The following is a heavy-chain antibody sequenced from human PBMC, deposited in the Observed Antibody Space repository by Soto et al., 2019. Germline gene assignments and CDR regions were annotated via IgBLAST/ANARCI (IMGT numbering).Heavy chain of an antibody. CDR2: TIPMFGTS. V-gene: IGHV1-69*01. Sequence: QVQLVQSGAEVKKPGSSVKVSCKASGGTFSGYAISWVRQAPGQGLEWMGETIPMFGTSNYAQKFQGRVPITADESTSTAYMELSSLRSEDTAVYYCARGSCSSTSCYKEYYFDLWGQGTLVTVSS. D-gene: IGHD2-2*02. J-gene: IGHJ4*02. CDR1: GGTFSGYA. CDR3: ARGSCSSTSCYKEYYFDL.